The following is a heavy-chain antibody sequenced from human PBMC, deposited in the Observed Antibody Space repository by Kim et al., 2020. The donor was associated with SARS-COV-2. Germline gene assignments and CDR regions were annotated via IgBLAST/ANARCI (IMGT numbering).Heavy chain of an antibody. V-gene: IGHV4-4*02. CDR2: IYHSGST. CDR1: GGSISSSNW. CDR3: ARDRGSGSYAYYYGMDV. J-gene: IGHJ6*02. D-gene: IGHD3-10*01. Sequence: SETLSLTCAVSGGSISSSNWWSWVRQPPGKGLEWIGEIYHSGSTNYNPSLKSRVTISVDKSKNQFSLKLSSVTAADTAVYYCARDRGSGSYAYYYGMDVWGQGTTVTVSS.